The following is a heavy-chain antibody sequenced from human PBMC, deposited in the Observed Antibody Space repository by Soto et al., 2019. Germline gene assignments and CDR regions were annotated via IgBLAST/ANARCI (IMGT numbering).Heavy chain of an antibody. D-gene: IGHD4-17*01. CDR1: GGTFSSYA. J-gene: IGHJ5*02. Sequence: QVQLVQSGAEVKKPGSSVKVSCKASGGTFSSYAISWVRQAPGQGLEWMGGIIPIFGTANYAQKFQGRVPITADESTSTAYRELSSLRSEDTAVYYCARRATVTKMPGWFDPWGQGTLVTVSS. CDR2: IIPIFGTA. V-gene: IGHV1-69*12. CDR3: ARRATVTKMPGWFDP.